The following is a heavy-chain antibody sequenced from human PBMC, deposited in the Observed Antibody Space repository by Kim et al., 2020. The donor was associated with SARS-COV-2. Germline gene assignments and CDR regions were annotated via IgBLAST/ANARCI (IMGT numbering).Heavy chain of an antibody. CDR1: GFTFSLHR. J-gene: IGHJ4*01. CDR3: ARDGYRESSSPSMIGY. V-gene: IGHV3-21*01. D-gene: IGHD1-26*01. Sequence: GGSLRLSCAASGFTFSLHRMHWVRQAPGKGLEWVSLISSSSSYIYYADSVKGRFTLSRDNAKSTLYLQMNSLRVEDTAAYYCARDGYRESSSPSMIGYWG. CDR2: ISSSSSYI.